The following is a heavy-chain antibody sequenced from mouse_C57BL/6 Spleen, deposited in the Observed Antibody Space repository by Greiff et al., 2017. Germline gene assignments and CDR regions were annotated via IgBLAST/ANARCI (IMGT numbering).Heavy chain of an antibody. Sequence: VQLQQPGAELVRPGSSVKLSCKASGYTFTSYGMHWVKLKPVQGLEWIGNIDPSDSETHYNQKFKDKATLTVDKSSSTAYMHLSSLTSEDSAVYYCARYSSGYDYAMDYWGQGTSVTVSS. V-gene: IGHV1-52*01. CDR1: GYTFTSYG. CDR2: IDPSDSET. CDR3: ARYSSGYDYAMDY. J-gene: IGHJ4*01. D-gene: IGHD3-2*02.